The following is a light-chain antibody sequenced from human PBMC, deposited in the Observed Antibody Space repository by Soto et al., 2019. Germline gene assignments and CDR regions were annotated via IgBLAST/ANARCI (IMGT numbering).Light chain of an antibody. CDR2: EVS. J-gene: IGLJ2*01. CDR1: SSDIGGYNY. V-gene: IGLV2-14*01. CDR3: SSYTSSSTLGV. Sequence: QSALTQAASVSGSPGQSITISCTGTSSDIGGYNYVSWYQQHPGKAPKLMIYEVSNRPSGVSNRFSGSKSGNTASLTISGLQAEDEADYYCSSYTSSSTLGVFGGGTKVTVL.